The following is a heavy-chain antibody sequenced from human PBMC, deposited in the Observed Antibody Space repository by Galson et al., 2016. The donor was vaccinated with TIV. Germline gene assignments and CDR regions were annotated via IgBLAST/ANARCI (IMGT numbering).Heavy chain of an antibody. J-gene: IGHJ6*02. CDR3: ARDRRYCGNECYLQYYYGLDV. CDR2: LYRGDGT. D-gene: IGHD2-21*01. V-gene: IGHV3-66*02. CDR1: GFIVSDYY. Sequence: SLRLSCAASGFIVSDYYINWVRQAPGKGLEWVSVLYRGDGTQYADSVRGRFTVSRDTSKNTVYLQMNSLTIDDTGVYYCARDRRYCGNECYLQYYYGLDVWGQGTTVTVSS.